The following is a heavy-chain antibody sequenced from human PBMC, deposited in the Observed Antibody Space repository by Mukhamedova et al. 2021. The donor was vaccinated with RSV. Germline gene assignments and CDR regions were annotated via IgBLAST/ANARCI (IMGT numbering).Heavy chain of an antibody. J-gene: IGHJ6*03. V-gene: IGHV1-69*01. CDR3: ARTVTGTTFGYYYYYMDV. Sequence: VRQAPGQGLEWMGGIIPIFGTANYAQKFQGRVTITADESTSTAYMELSSLRSEDTAVYYCARTVTGTTFGYYYYYMDVWGKGTTV. CDR2: IIPIFGTA. D-gene: IGHD1-7*01.